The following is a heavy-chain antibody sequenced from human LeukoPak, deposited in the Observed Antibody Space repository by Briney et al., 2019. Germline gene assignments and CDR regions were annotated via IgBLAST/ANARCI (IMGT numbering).Heavy chain of an antibody. CDR1: GYTFTTYY. V-gene: IGHV1-46*01. J-gene: IGHJ5*02. Sequence: ASVKVSCKASGYTFTTYYMHWVRQAPGQGLEWMGIIDPSGGTTNYARKFQGRVTMTRDTSTSTVYMELSSLRSEDTAVYYCARETVVPAVMRGIFDPWGQGTLVTVSS. CDR3: ARETVVPAVMRGIFDP. CDR2: IDPSGGTT. D-gene: IGHD2-2*01.